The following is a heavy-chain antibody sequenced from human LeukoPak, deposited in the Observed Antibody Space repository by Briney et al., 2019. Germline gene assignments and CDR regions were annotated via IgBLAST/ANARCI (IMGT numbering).Heavy chain of an antibody. J-gene: IGHJ4*02. CDR1: GFTFSTYN. Sequence: GGSLRLSCEASGFTFSTYNMNWVRQAPGKRLEWVSSITSSSSYVFYADSVKGRFTISRDNAKNSLYLQMNSLRAEDTAVYYCAPQGVDYWGQGTLVTVSS. CDR3: APQGVDY. CDR2: ITSSSSYV. V-gene: IGHV3-21*01.